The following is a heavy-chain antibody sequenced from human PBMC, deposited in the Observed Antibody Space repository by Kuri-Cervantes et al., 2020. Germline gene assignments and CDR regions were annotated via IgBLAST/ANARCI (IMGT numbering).Heavy chain of an antibody. J-gene: IGHJ6*02. D-gene: IGHD3-10*01. CDR1: GFTFNSYA. CDR3: RYGSGSYTPYYYYYYGMDV. V-gene: IGHV3-23*01. Sequence: GGSLRLSCAASGFTFNSYAMHWVRQAPGKGLEWVSAISGSGGSTYYADSVKGRFTISRDNSKNTLYLQMNSLRAEDTAVYYCRYGSGSYTPYYYYYYGMDVWGQGTTVTVSS. CDR2: ISGSGGST.